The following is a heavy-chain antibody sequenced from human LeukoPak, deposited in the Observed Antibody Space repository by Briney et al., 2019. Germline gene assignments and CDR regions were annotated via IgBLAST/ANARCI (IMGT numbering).Heavy chain of an antibody. CDR1: GYTFSSYA. D-gene: IGHD6-6*01. V-gene: IGHV1-18*01. Sequence: ASVKVSCKASGYTFSSYAIIWVRQAPGQGLEWMGWISAYNGNTIYAQKVQGRVTMTTDTSTSTAYMELRSLRSDDTAVYYCAREVVESFSRWFDPWGQGTLVTVSS. CDR3: AREVVESFSRWFDP. CDR2: ISAYNGNT. J-gene: IGHJ5*02.